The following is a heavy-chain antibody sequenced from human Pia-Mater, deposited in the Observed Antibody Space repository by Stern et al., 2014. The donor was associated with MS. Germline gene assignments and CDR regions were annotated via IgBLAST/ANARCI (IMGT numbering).Heavy chain of an antibody. Sequence: VQLVQSGAEVKKPGASVKVSCKASGYTFTSFALHWVRQAPGQRPEWMGWIIVGNGNTKYSQNFQDRVTITRDTSASTVYMELTSLRSEDTAVYYCTRAYYGSQLGYWGQGTLVIVSA. D-gene: IGHD3-22*01. CDR1: GYTFTSFA. CDR3: TRAYYGSQLGY. CDR2: IIVGNGNT. V-gene: IGHV1-3*01. J-gene: IGHJ4*02.